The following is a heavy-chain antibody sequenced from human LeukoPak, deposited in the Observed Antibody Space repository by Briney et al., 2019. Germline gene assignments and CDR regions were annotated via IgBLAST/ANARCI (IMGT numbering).Heavy chain of an antibody. V-gene: IGHV2-70*01. Sequence: ESGPTLVNPTQTLTLTCTFSGFSLITSGMCVSCIRQPPGKALEWLALIDWDDDKYYSTSLKTTLTTSKDTFKNQVVLTITNMDPVDTATYCCARISAYGDYYFDYWGQGTLVTVSS. D-gene: IGHD4-17*01. CDR2: IDWDDDK. J-gene: IGHJ4*02. CDR3: ARISAYGDYYFDY. CDR1: GFSLITSGMC.